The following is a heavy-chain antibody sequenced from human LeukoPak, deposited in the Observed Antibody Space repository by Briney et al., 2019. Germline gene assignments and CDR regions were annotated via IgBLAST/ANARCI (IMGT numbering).Heavy chain of an antibody. CDR2: INPNSGGT. CDR3: ASPVSLSRIAVAGNRLFDY. J-gene: IGHJ4*02. D-gene: IGHD6-19*01. Sequence: ASVKVSCKASGYTFTGYYMHWVRQAPGQGLEWMGWINPNSGGTNYAQKFQGRVTMTRDTSISTAYMELSRLRSDDTAVYYCASPVSLSRIAVAGNRLFDYWGQGTLVTVSS. CDR1: GYTFTGYY. V-gene: IGHV1-2*02.